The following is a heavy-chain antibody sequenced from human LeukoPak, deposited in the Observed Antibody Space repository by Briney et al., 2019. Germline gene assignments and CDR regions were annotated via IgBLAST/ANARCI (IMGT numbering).Heavy chain of an antibody. D-gene: IGHD3-16*01. J-gene: IGHJ3*01. Sequence: SETLSLTCTVSRGSINNYYWSWLRQPPGKGLEWIGFIHSSGTTDYSPSLRSRITISLDTSKTQFSLELRSVTAADTAVYYCARPAGDFYGYALRLWGQGAMVTVSA. CDR1: RGSINNYY. V-gene: IGHV4-4*09. CDR3: ARPAGDFYGYALRL. CDR2: IHSSGTT.